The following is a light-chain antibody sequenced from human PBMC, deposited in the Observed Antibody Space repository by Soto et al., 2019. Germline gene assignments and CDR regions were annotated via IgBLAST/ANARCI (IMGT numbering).Light chain of an antibody. V-gene: IGLV2-23*01. Sequence: QSVLTQPASVSGSPGKSITISCTGTRGDVGGYNLVSWYQKHPGKAPKLLIYEGSKRPSGVSNRFSGSKSGNTASLTISGLQAEDEADYYCCSYAGSSTPYVFGTGTKLTVL. CDR1: RGDVGGYNL. CDR2: EGS. J-gene: IGLJ1*01. CDR3: CSYAGSSTPYV.